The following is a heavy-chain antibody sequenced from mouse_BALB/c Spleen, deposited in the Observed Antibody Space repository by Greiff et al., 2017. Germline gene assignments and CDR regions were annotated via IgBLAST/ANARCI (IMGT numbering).Heavy chain of an antibody. CDR3: ARGYYDYDGFAY. CDR1: GYTFTSYT. V-gene: IGHV1-4*01. CDR2: INHSSGYT. Sequence: QVQLKQSGAELARPRASVKMSCKASGYTFTSYTMHWVKQRPGQGLEWIGYINHSSGYTNYNQKFTDKATLTADKASSTAYMQLSSLTSEDSAVYYCARGYYDYDGFAYWGQGTLVTVSA. J-gene: IGHJ3*01. D-gene: IGHD2-4*01.